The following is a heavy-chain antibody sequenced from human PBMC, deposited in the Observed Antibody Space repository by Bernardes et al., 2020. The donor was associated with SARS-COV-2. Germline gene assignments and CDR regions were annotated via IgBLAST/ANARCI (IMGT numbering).Heavy chain of an antibody. J-gene: IGHJ3*02. CDR1: GFTFGDYA. V-gene: IGHV3-49*04. D-gene: IGHD3-16*02. CDR2: IRSKAYGGTT. Sequence: SLSLSCTASGFTFGDYAMSWVRQAPGKGLEWVGFIRSKAYGGTTEYAASVKGRFTISRDDSKSIAYLQMNSLKTEDTAVYYCTRDVRLRLGELSLRVDAFDIWGQGTMVNVSS. CDR3: TRDVRLRLGELSLRVDAFDI.